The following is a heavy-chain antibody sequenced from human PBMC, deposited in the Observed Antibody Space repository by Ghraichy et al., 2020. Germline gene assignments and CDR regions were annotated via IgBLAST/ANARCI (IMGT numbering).Heavy chain of an antibody. V-gene: IGHV3-23*01. CDR2: INGSGDDT. J-gene: IGHJ4*02. D-gene: IGHD3-10*01. Sequence: GGSLRLSCAASGFTFSSYVMNWVRQTPGKGLECVSTINGSGDDTYFVDSVKGRFTISRDNSKNTLYLQMDSLRVEDTAVYYCAKPHYGDSVPGVEYWGQGTLVTVSS. CDR1: GFTFSSYV. CDR3: AKPHYGDSVPGVEY.